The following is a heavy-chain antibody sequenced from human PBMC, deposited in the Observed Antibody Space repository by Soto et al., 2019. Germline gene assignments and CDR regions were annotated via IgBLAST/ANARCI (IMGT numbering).Heavy chain of an antibody. D-gene: IGHD3-3*01. CDR3: ARFTTPHFGALIIGGEFDY. Sequence: LKISCQGTGYGFSSSWIAWVRQMPGKGLEWMGSINPGDSETRYRPSFQGQVTISADKSISTAYLQWSTLEASDTAMYYCARFTTPHFGALIIGGEFDYWGQGTLVTVSS. CDR2: INPGDSET. V-gene: IGHV5-51*01. J-gene: IGHJ4*02. CDR1: GYGFSSSW.